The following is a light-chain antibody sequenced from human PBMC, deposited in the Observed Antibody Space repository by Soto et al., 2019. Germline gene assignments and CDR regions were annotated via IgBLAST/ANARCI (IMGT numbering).Light chain of an antibody. CDR3: QHFNSPPLT. CDR1: QDIRSS. CDR2: TVS. V-gene: IGKV1-9*01. Sequence: DILLTQSPSFLSASVGDRLTITCRASQDIRSSLAWYQQKPGKAPNLLIYTVSTLKIGVPSRFSGSRSGTVFTPTISSLQPEDFATYYCQHFNSPPLTFGGGTKVEI. J-gene: IGKJ4*01.